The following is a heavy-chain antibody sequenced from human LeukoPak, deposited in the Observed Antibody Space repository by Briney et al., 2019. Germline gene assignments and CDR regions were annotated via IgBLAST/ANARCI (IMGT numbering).Heavy chain of an antibody. V-gene: IGHV4-59*01. CDR2: IYYGGNT. Sequence: SETLSLTCTVSGGSISSSYWSWIRQPPGKGLEWLAYIYYGGNTNYSPSLKSRLTISVDTSKNQVSLKLSSVTAADTAVYYCARGNGWFRLWGQGTLVTVSS. J-gene: IGHJ4*02. CDR3: ARGNGWFRL. CDR1: GGSISSSY. D-gene: IGHD6-19*01.